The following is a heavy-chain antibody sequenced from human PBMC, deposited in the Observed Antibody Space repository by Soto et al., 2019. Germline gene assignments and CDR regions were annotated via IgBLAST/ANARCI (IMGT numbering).Heavy chain of an antibody. CDR1: GGSVSSGSYY. V-gene: IGHV4-61*01. CDR3: XGRRYYYGSGRMGWFDP. J-gene: IGHJ5*02. D-gene: IGHD3-10*01. CDR2: IYYSGST. Sequence: PSETLSLTCTVSGGSVSSGSYYWSWIRQPPGKGLEWIGYIYYSGSTNYNPSLKSRVTISVDTSKNQFSLKLSSVTAADTAVYYCXGRRYYYGSGRMGWFDPWGQGTLVTVSS.